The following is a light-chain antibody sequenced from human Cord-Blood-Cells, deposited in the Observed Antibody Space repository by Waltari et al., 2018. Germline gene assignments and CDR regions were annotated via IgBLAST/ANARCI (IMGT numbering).Light chain of an antibody. Sequence: DIQMTQSPSPLSASVGARVTITCRASPSISSYLNWYQQKPGKAPKLLIYAASSLQSGVPSRFSGSGSGTDFTLTISSLQPEDFATYYCQQSYSTPFTFGPGTKVDIK. CDR2: AAS. CDR3: QQSYSTPFT. CDR1: PSISSY. J-gene: IGKJ3*01. V-gene: IGKV1-39*01.